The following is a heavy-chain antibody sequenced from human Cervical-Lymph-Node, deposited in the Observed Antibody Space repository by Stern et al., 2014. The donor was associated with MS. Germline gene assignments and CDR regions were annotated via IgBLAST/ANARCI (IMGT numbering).Heavy chain of an antibody. CDR2: IYFSGTT. CDR3: ARKYFDAFDI. D-gene: IGHD3-10*01. J-gene: IGHJ3*02. CDR1: GDSISSSGFY. V-gene: IGHV4-39*01. Sequence: QVQLQESGPGLVKPSETLSLTCSVSGDSISSSGFYWGWIRQTPGKGLEWIGGIYFSGTTYYSPSLRGQIPIPTDTSKTQFSLKLSSVTAADTAVYYCARKYFDAFDIWGQGTLVTVSS.